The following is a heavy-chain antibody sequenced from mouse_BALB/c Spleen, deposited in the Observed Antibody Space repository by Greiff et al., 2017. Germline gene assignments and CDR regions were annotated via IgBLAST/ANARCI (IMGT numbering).Heavy chain of an antibody. J-gene: IGHJ3*01. CDR1: GFTFSSYG. V-gene: IGHV5-6-3*01. D-gene: IGHD1-1*01. Sequence: EVKLMESGGGLVQPGGSLKLSCAASGFTFSSYGMSWVRQTPDKRLELVATINSNGRSTYYPDSVKGRFTISRDNAKNTLYLQMSSLKSEDTAMYYCARDNYYGSGEAYWGQGTLVTVSA. CDR3: ARDNYYGSGEAY. CDR2: INSNGRST.